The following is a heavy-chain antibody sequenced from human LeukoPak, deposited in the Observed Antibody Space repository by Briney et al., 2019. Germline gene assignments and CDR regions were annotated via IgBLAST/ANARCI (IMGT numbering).Heavy chain of an antibody. Sequence: SETLSLTCAVYGGSFSGYYWSWIRQPPGKGLEWIGEINHGGSTNYNPSLKSRVTISVDTSKNQFSLKLSSVTAADTAVYYCARGTYYYGSGLTIFDYWGQGTLVTVSS. D-gene: IGHD3-10*01. V-gene: IGHV4-34*01. CDR3: ARGTYYYGSGLTIFDY. CDR1: GGSFSGYY. J-gene: IGHJ4*02. CDR2: INHGGST.